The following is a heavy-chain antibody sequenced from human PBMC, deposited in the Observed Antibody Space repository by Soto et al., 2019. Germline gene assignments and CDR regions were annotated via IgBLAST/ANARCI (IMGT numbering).Heavy chain of an antibody. CDR1: GGSISSYY. V-gene: IGHV4-59*08. CDR3: VRHRSSREVPFDN. J-gene: IGHJ4*02. Sequence: PSETLSLTCTVSGGSISSYYWSWIRQPPGQGLEWIASIYSSGSTFYNLSLKSRLSLSVDTSKNQFSLRLQSVTAADTAVYYCVRHRSSREVPFDNWGQGTLVTVSS. CDR2: IYSSGST.